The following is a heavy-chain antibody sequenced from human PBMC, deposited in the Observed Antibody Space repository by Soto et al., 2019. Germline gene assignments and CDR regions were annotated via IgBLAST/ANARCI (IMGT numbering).Heavy chain of an antibody. D-gene: IGHD1-26*01. Sequence: SETLSLTCTISGGSISVYYWSWIRQPPGQALEWFGYIYDSGSPYYNPSLRSRVIISADTSKNQISLKLTSATAADTAVYYCARGVGSSPPRYWGRGTLVTVSS. CDR2: IYDSGSP. V-gene: IGHV4-59*01. J-gene: IGHJ4*02. CDR1: GGSISVYY. CDR3: ARGVGSSPPRY.